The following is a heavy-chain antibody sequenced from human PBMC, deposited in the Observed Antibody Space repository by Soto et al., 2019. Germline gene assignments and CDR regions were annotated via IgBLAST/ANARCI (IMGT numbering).Heavy chain of an antibody. J-gene: IGHJ4*02. Sequence: GGSLRLSCAASGFTFSSYAMSWVRQAPGKGLEWVSAISGSGGSTYYADSVKGRFTISRDNSKNTLYLQMNSLRAEDTAVYYCAKSKRGGGSPYPDFDYWGQGTLVTVSS. D-gene: IGHD2-15*01. V-gene: IGHV3-23*01. CDR1: GFTFSSYA. CDR2: ISGSGGST. CDR3: AKSKRGGGSPYPDFDY.